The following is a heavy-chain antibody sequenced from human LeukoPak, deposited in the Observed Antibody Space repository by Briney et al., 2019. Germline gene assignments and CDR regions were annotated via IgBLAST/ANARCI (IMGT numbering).Heavy chain of an antibody. J-gene: IGHJ4*02. Sequence: SSETLSLTCAVYGGSFSGYYWSWIRQPPGKGLEWIGSIYHSGSTYYNPSLKSRVTISVDTSKNQLSLKLSSVTAADTAMYYCATRKLGNDYWGQGTLVTVSS. D-gene: IGHD7-27*01. CDR3: ATRKLGNDY. CDR2: IYHSGST. V-gene: IGHV4-34*01. CDR1: GGSFSGYY.